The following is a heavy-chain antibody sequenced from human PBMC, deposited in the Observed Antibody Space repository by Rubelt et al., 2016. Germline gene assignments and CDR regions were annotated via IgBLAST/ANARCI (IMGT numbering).Heavy chain of an antibody. CDR3: ARVGKLLWFGELSRGAFDI. Sequence: QVQLQESGPGLVKPSETLSLTCTVSGGSISNYYWSWIRQHPGKGLEWIGYIYYSGSTYYNPSLKIRVSISVDTSKNQVSLKLSSVTAADTAVYYCARVGKLLWFGELSRGAFDIWGQGTMVTVSS. J-gene: IGHJ3*02. D-gene: IGHD3-10*01. CDR1: GGSISNYY. V-gene: IGHV4-59*06. CDR2: IYYSGST.